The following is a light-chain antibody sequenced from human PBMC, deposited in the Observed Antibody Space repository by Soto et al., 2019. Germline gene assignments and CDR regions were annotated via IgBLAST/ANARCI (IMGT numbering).Light chain of an antibody. J-gene: IGKJ2*01. V-gene: IGKV3-15*01. CDR2: DTS. CDR3: KQFNEGRSNT. Sequence: VLTQSPGTLSLYTRERAALSCRASQSVSSKLACYRQRPGQAPRLVIYDTSTRATGVPARFSGSGSGTEFTLTISSLQSADFGVYYCKQFNEGRSNTLGQGTQLDIK. CDR1: QSVSSK.